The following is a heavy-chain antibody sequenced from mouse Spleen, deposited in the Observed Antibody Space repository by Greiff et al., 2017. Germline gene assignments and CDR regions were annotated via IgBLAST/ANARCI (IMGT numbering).Heavy chain of an antibody. CDR2: INPSTGGT. CDR3: ARKATMVARYFDY. CDR1: GYSFTGYY. V-gene: IGHV1-42*01. J-gene: IGHJ2*01. D-gene: IGHD1-3*01. Sequence: VQLQQSGPELVKPGASVKISCKASGYSFTGYYMNWVKQSPEKSLEWIGEINPSTGGTTYNQKFKAKATLTVDKSSSTAYMQLKSLTSEDSAVYYCARKATMVARYFDYWGQGTTLTVSS.